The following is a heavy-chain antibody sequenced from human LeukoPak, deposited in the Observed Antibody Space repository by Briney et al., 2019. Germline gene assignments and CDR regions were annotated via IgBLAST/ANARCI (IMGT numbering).Heavy chain of an antibody. D-gene: IGHD3-22*01. CDR2: IYYSGST. V-gene: IGHV4-30-4*01. CDR3: AVGHYYHSSGYLFDS. J-gene: IGHJ4*02. CDR1: SGSISTGDYY. Sequence: SSETLSLTCTVSSGSISTGDYYWSWVRQPPGKGLEYIGYIYYSGSTYYNPSLKSRITISVDTSKNQFSLKLSSVTAADTAVYYCAVGHYYHSSGYLFDSWGQGTLVTVSS.